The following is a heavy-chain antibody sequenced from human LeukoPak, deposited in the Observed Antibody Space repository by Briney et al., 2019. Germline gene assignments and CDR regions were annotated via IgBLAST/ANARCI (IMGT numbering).Heavy chain of an antibody. CDR2: INPNSGGT. D-gene: IGHD3-10*01. J-gene: IGHJ6*03. Sequence: ASVKVSCKASGYTFTGYYMHWVRQAPGQGLEWMGWINPNSGGTNYAQKFQGRVTMTRDTSISTAYMELSRLRSDDTAVYYCARDRGIITMVREVSPPGYYYYYYMDVWGKGTTVTVSS. CDR3: ARDRGIITMVREVSPPGYYYYYYMDV. CDR1: GYTFTGYY. V-gene: IGHV1-2*02.